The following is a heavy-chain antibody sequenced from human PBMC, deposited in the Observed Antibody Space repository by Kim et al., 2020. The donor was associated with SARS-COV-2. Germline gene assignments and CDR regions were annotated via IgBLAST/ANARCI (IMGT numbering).Heavy chain of an antibody. V-gene: IGHV4-38-2*02. CDR2: IYHRGST. D-gene: IGHD2-2*01. Sequence: SETLSLTCSVSGYSISSGYYWGWIRQPPGKGLEGIGNIYHRGSTYYNPSIMSRVTISVDTSKNQLSLQLSCVTAAAAAVYYCSRGSVVVPAHWFDPGGQGTLVTVSS. J-gene: IGHJ5*02. CDR1: GYSISSGYY. CDR3: SRGSVVVPAHWFDP.